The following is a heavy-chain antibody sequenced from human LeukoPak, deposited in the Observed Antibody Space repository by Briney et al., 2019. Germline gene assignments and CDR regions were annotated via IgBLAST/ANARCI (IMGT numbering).Heavy chain of an antibody. D-gene: IGHD1-1*01. Sequence: GGSLRLSCADSGFTFSNHWMSWVRQAPGKGLEWVAIIKPDGSEKSYVDSVKGRFTISRDNAKNSLYLQMNSLRAEDTAVYYCARSNFWSFDYWGQGTLVTVFS. CDR3: ARSNFWSFDY. CDR1: GFTFSNHW. V-gene: IGHV3-7*04. CDR2: IKPDGSEK. J-gene: IGHJ4*02.